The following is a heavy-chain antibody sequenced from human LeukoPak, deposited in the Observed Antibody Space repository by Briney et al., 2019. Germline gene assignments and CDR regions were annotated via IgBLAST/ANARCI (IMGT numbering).Heavy chain of an antibody. CDR2: IYPGDSDT. CDR1: GYSFTSYW. D-gene: IGHD4-17*01. CDR3: AGHPVPVLGDYHYQPLFDY. Sequence: GGSLKISCKGSGYSFTSYWIGWVRQMPGKGLEWMGIIYPGDSDTRYSPSFQGQVTISADKSISTAYLQWSSLKASDTAMYYCAGHPVPVLGDYHYQPLFDYWGQGTLVTVSS. J-gene: IGHJ4*02. V-gene: IGHV5-51*01.